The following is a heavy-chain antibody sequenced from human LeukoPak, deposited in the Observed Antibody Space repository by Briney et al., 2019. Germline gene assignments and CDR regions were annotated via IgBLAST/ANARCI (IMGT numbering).Heavy chain of an antibody. Sequence: ASVKVSCKASGYTFTDYYMHWVRQAPGQGLEWMGWINPNSGGTNYAQKFQGRVTMTRDTSISTAYMELSRLRSDDTAVYYCARDLPLGSMGGSAFDLWGQGTLVIVSS. CDR2: INPNSGGT. D-gene: IGHD2-15*01. J-gene: IGHJ4*02. V-gene: IGHV1-2*02. CDR3: ARDLPLGSMGGSAFDL. CDR1: GYTFTDYY.